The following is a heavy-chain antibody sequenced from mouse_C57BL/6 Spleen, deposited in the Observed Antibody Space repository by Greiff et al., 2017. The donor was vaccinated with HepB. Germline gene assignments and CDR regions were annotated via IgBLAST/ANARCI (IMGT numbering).Heavy chain of an antibody. CDR3: ARRGTGYSDS. CDR1: GYAFSSYW. J-gene: IGHJ2*01. Sequence: LQQSGASVKISCKASGYAFSSYWMNWVKQRPGKGLAWIGQIYPGDGDTNYNGKFKGKGTLSADKSSSIAYMQLRSLTSEDPAVYFCARRGTGYSDSWGQGTTLTVAS. V-gene: IGHV1-80*01. D-gene: IGHD3-3*01. CDR2: IYPGDGDT.